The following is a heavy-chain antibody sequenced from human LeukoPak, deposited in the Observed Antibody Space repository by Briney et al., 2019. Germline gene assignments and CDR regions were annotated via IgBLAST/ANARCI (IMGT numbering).Heavy chain of an antibody. V-gene: IGHV3-30*14. CDR1: GFTFSSYA. CDR2: ISYDGTTT. D-gene: IGHD3-10*01. J-gene: IGHJ3*02. Sequence: QPGGSLRLSCAASGFTFSSYAIHWVRQAPGMGLDWVAVISYDGTTTYYADSVRGRFTISRDNSKNTLYLQMNSLRAGDTAVYYCARSSDGDAFDIWGQGTMVTVSS. CDR3: ARSSDGDAFDI.